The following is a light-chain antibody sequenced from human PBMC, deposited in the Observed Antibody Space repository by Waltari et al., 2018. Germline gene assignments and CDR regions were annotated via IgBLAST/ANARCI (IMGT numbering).Light chain of an antibody. CDR3: QQYNNWPWT. CDR2: DAS. V-gene: IGKV3-15*01. J-gene: IGKJ1*01. CDR1: QSVSNT. Sequence: EIVMTQIPPTLSVSPGERATLSCRASQSVSNTLAWYQQKPGQAPRLLIYDASIGATGIPARLSGSGSGREFTLTISSLQSEDFAVYYCQQYNNWPWTFGQGTKVEIK.